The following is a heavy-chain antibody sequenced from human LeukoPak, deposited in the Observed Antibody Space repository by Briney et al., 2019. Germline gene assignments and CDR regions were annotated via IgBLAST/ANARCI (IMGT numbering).Heavy chain of an antibody. D-gene: IGHD5-18*01. V-gene: IGHV3-30*02. Sequence: GGSLRLSCAASGFTFSSYGMHWVRQAPGKGLEWVAFIRYDGSNKYYADSVKGRFTMSRDNSQNTLYLQMNNLRAEDTAVYYCAKDPRDHSYGWSWRYFDYWGQGTLVTVSS. CDR1: GFTFSSYG. CDR3: AKDPRDHSYGWSWRYFDY. J-gene: IGHJ4*02. CDR2: IRYDGSNK.